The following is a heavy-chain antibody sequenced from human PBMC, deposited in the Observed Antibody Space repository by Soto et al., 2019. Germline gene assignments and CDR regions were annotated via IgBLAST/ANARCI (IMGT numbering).Heavy chain of an antibody. CDR3: AKGMIVVDLYYFDY. Sequence: QVQLAESGGGVVQPGRSLRLSCAASGFTFSSYGMHWVRQAPGKGLEWVAVISYDGSNKYYADSVKGRFTISRDNSKNTLYLQMNSLRAEDTAVYYWAKGMIVVDLYYFDYWGQGTLVTVSS. CDR2: ISYDGSNK. V-gene: IGHV3-30*18. D-gene: IGHD3-22*01. CDR1: GFTFSSYG. J-gene: IGHJ4*02.